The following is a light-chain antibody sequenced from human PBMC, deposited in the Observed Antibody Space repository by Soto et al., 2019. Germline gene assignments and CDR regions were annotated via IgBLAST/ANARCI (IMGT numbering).Light chain of an antibody. J-gene: IGLJ2*01. CDR2: DVS. CDR1: YSDNGSYND. CDR3: CSYVRAYRLMI. Sequence: QSALTQPRSVSGSPGQSVTISCTGTYSDNGSYNDVSWYQHHPAKAPRLMIFDVSQRPSGVPDRFSGSKSGNTASLSISGLQTEDEADYYCCSYVRAYRLMIFGEGTKLTVL. V-gene: IGLV2-11*01.